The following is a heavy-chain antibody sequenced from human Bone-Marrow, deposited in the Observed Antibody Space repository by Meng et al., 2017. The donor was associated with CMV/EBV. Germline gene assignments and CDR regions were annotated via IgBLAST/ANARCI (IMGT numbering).Heavy chain of an antibody. J-gene: IGHJ3*02. V-gene: IGHV1-69*02. Sequence: SVKVSCKDSGGSFSSYTISWVRQAPGQGLEWMGRIIPILCIANYAQKFQGRVTITADKSTSTAYMELSSLRSEDTAVYYCARCKRKLELLDAFDIWGQGTTVTVSS. CDR3: ARCKRKLELLDAFDI. CDR2: IIPILCIA. CDR1: GGSFSSYT. D-gene: IGHD1-7*01.